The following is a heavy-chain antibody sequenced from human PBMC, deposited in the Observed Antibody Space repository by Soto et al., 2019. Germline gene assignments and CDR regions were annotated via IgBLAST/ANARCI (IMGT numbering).Heavy chain of an antibody. V-gene: IGHV4-39*01. CDR3: ARTFVAATDCHGFHI. CDR1: GGSISSSAYY. D-gene: IGHD6-13*01. CDR2: IYYSGIT. Sequence: QLQESGPGLVQPSETVSLTCTVSGGSISSSAYYWGWIRQPPGRGLEWIGSIYYSGITYYNPSLKSRVTISVDTSKNQFSLKLNSATATDTAIYYCARTFVAATDCHGFHIWGQGTVVTVS. J-gene: IGHJ3*02.